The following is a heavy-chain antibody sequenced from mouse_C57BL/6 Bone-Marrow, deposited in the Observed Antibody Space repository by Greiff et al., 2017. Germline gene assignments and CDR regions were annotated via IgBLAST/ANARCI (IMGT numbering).Heavy chain of an antibody. Sequence: QVQLQQSGPELVKPGASVKISCKASGYAFSSSWMNWVKQRPGKGLEWIGRIYPGDGDTNYNGKFKGKATLTADKSSSTAYMQLSSLTSEDSAVYFCARGDLWFYFDYWGQGTTLTVSS. CDR1: GYAFSSSW. CDR3: ARGDLWFYFDY. V-gene: IGHV1-82*01. CDR2: IYPGDGDT. D-gene: IGHD2-2*01. J-gene: IGHJ2*01.